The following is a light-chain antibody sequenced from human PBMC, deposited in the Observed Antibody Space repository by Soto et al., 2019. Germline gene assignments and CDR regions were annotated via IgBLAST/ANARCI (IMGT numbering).Light chain of an antibody. J-gene: IGKJ3*01. V-gene: IGKV3-15*01. CDR1: QSLSRN. CDR3: QHYNDWPPAFT. CDR2: GAS. Sequence: EIPMTQSPATLSVSPGERATLSCRASQSLSRNLAWYQQKPGQAPRLLIYGASTRASGIPARFSGSGSGTESTLTIRSLQSEDFALYYCQHYNDWPPAFTFGPGTKVDL.